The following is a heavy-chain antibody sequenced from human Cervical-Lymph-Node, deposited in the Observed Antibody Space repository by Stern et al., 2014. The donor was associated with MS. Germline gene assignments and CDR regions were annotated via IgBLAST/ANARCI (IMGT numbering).Heavy chain of an antibody. V-gene: IGHV1-2*06. CDR3: AREGRPRPGLGVH. CDR1: GYTFTGYY. Sequence: QVQLVQSGAEVKKPGASVKVSCKASGYTFTGYYMHWGRQAPGQGLEWMGRINPNGGYTNYAQKFQGRVTMTRDTSISTAYMELSSLRSDDTAVYYCAREGRPRPGLGVHWGQGTLVTVSS. J-gene: IGHJ4*02. D-gene: IGHD2-8*01. CDR2: INPNGGYT.